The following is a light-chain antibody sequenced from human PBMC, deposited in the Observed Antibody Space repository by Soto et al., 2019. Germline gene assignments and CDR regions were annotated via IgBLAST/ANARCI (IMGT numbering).Light chain of an antibody. V-gene: IGKV3D-15*01. CDR2: GAS. CDR3: QQYNKWPLIT. J-gene: IGKJ5*01. CDR1: QSINFG. Sequence: EIVMTHSPATLAVSPCETAALSSSASQSINFGLAWYRQKPGQAPRLLIYGASTRATGTPARFSGSGSGTDFTLTISSLQSEDFALYYCQQYNKWPLITFGQGTRLEIK.